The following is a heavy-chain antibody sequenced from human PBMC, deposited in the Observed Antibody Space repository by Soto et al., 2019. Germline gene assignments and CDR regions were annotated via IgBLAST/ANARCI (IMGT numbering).Heavy chain of an antibody. CDR1: GGSISSSSYY. CDR3: ARGLHRHWFDP. J-gene: IGHJ5*02. CDR2: IYYSGST. V-gene: IGHV4-39*01. Sequence: PSETLSLTCTVSGGSISSSSYYWGWIRQPPGKGLEWIGSIYYSGSTYYNPSLKSRVTISVDTSKNQFSLKLSSVTAADTAVYYCARGLHRHWFDPWGQGTLVTVSS.